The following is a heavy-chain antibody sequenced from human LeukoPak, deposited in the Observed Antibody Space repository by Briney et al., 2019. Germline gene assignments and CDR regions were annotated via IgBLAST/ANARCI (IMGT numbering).Heavy chain of an antibody. CDR1: GGSISSYY. J-gene: IGHJ6*03. Sequence: PSETLSLTCTVSGGSISSYYWSWIRQPPAKGLEWMWYIYTCGSTNDNPSLTSRVTISVDTSKNQFSLKLSSVTAADTAVYYCARLPGYSYGLRYYYYYMHVWGKETTVTVSS. CDR3: ARLPGYSYGLRYYYYYMHV. CDR2: IYTCGST. V-gene: IGHV4-4*09. D-gene: IGHD5-18*01.